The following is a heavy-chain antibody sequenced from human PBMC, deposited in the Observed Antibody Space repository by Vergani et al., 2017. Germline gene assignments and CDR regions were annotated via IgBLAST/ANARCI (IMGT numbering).Heavy chain of an antibody. Sequence: EVQLLESGGGLVQPGGSLRLSCAASGFTFSSYAMSWVRQAPGKGLEWVSAISGSGGSTYYADSVKGRFTISRDNSKNTLYLQMNSLRAEDTAVYYCAKDVLYEIGGKIGSPTFDPWGQGTLVTVSS. CDR1: GFTFSSYA. J-gene: IGHJ5*02. CDR2: ISGSGGST. V-gene: IGHV3-23*01. D-gene: IGHD3-10*01. CDR3: AKDVLYEIGGKIGSPTFDP.